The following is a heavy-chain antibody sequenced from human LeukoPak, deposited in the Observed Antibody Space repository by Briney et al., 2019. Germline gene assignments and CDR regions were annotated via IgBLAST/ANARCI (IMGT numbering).Heavy chain of an antibody. CDR2: IGAVGSAI. Sequence: GGSLRLSCAASGFTLSSYEMNWVRQAPGKGLEWVSYIGAVGSAIFYADSVKGRFTISRDNAKDPLYLQMNSLGAEDTAGYYCARVGYDWNLFVRWGQGGLVTVSS. D-gene: IGHD1-20*01. CDR1: GFTLSSYE. V-gene: IGHV3-48*03. CDR3: ARVGYDWNLFVR. J-gene: IGHJ4*02.